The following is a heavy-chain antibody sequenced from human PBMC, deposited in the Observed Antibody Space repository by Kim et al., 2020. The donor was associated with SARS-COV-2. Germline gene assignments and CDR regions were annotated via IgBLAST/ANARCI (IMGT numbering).Heavy chain of an antibody. V-gene: IGHV1-69*02. J-gene: IGHJ6*02. Sequence: SVKVSCKASGGTFSSYPISWVRQAPGQGLEWMGRIIPILGIANYAQKFQGRVTITADKSTSTAYMELSSLRSEDTAVYYCASPLYSSRVWGGYYYGMDVWGQGTTVTVSS. D-gene: IGHD3-16*01. CDR2: IIPILGIA. CDR3: ASPLYSSRVWGGYYYGMDV. CDR1: GGTFSSYP.